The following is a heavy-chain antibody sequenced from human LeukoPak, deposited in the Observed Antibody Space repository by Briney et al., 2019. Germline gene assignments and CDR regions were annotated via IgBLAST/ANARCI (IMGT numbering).Heavy chain of an antibody. Sequence: SETLSLPCTVSGYSINSGFYWGWIRQPPGKGLEWIGTIHRGGTTDYNPSLKSRLTISVDTSKNQFSLHLTSVTAADTAVYYCVRVYIYGRSYFDYWGQGTLVTVSS. CDR1: GYSINSGFY. J-gene: IGHJ4*02. CDR3: VRVYIYGRSYFDY. V-gene: IGHV4-38-2*02. D-gene: IGHD5-18*01. CDR2: IHRGGTT.